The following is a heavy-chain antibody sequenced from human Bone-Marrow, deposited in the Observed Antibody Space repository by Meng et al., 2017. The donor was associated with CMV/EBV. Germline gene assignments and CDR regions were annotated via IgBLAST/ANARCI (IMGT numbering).Heavy chain of an antibody. D-gene: IGHD6-13*01. J-gene: IGHJ6*02. V-gene: IGHV1-8*03. CDR1: GYTFTSYY. CDR3: ASIPGSSWLSFRVEYYYYGMDV. CDR2: MNPNSGNT. Sequence: ASVKVSCKASGYTFTSYYINWVRQATGQGLEWMGWMNPNSGNTGYAQKFQGRVTITRNTSISTAYMELSSLRSEDTAVYYCASIPGSSWLSFRVEYYYYGMDVWGQGTTVTVSS.